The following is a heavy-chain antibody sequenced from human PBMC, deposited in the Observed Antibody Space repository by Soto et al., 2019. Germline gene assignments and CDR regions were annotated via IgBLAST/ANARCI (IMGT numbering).Heavy chain of an antibody. CDR1: GGSISSADYY. J-gene: IGHJ4*02. CDR3: ARGXYYYDSSGYYXY. Sequence: SETLCLTCTVSGGSISSADYYWSWIRQPPGKGLEWIGYIYYSGSTYYNPSLKSRVTMSVDTSKNQFSLRLSSVTTADTAVYYCARGXYYYDSSGYYXYWGQGTLVXVSS. V-gene: IGHV4-30-4*01. D-gene: IGHD3-22*01. CDR2: IYYSGST.